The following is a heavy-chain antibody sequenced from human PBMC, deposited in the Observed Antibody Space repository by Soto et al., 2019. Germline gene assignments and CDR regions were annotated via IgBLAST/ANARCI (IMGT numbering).Heavy chain of an antibody. CDR3: ASGPGVPAAFDY. J-gene: IGHJ4*02. V-gene: IGHV4-61*01. D-gene: IGHD2-2*01. Sequence: QVQLQESGPGLVKPSETLSLTCTVSGGSVSSGSYYWSWIRQPPGKVLEWIGYIYYSGSTNYNPSLKSRVTISVDTSKNQFSLKLSSVTAADTAVYYCASGPGVPAAFDYWGQGTLVTVSS. CDR2: IYYSGST. CDR1: GGSVSSGSYY.